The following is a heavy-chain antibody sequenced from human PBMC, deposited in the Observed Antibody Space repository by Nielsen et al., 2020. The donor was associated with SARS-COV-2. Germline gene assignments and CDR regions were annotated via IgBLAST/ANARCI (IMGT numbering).Heavy chain of an antibody. Sequence: SVKVSCKASGGTFSSYAISWVRQAPGQGLEWMGGIIPIFGTANYAQKFQGRVTITADESTSAAYMELSSLRSEDTAVYYCARDGSGSYSYYYYGMDVWGQGTMVTVSS. CDR1: GGTFSSYA. CDR2: IIPIFGTA. J-gene: IGHJ6*02. CDR3: ARDGSGSYSYYYYGMDV. D-gene: IGHD1-26*01. V-gene: IGHV1-69*13.